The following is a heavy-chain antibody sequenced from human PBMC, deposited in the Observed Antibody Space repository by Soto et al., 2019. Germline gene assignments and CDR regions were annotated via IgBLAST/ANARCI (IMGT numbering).Heavy chain of an antibody. CDR1: GGSISSYY. V-gene: IGHV4-59*01. CDR3: ARSYSGYARGLYYFDY. Sequence: QVQLQESGPGLVKPSETLSLTCTVSGGSISSYYWSWIRQPPGKGLEWIGYIYYSGSTNYNPSLKSRVTISVDTSKNQFSLKLSSVTAADTAVYYCARSYSGYARGLYYFDYWGQGTLVTVSS. J-gene: IGHJ4*02. D-gene: IGHD5-12*01. CDR2: IYYSGST.